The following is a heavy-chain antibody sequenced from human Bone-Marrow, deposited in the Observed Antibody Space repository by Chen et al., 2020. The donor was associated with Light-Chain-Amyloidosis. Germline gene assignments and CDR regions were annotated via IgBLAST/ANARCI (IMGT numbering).Heavy chain of an antibody. D-gene: IGHD5-12*01. Sequence: EVQLEQSGPEVKKPGESLKISCKGSGYTFPNYWIGWVRQMPGKGLEWRGVIYPDDSDARYSPSFEGQVTISADKSITTAYLQWRSLKASDTAMYYCARRRDGYTFDYWGQGTLVTVSS. CDR2: IYPDDSDA. J-gene: IGHJ4*02. CDR1: GYTFPNYW. V-gene: IGHV5-51*01. CDR3: ARRRDGYTFDY.